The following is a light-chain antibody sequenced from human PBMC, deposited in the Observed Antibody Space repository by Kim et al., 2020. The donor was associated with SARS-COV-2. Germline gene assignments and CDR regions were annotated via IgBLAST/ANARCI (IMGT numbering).Light chain of an antibody. V-gene: IGKV3-15*01. CDR3: QQYNNWPFT. CDR1: QIVDRN. Sequence: VSPEQPATLSCSASQIVDRNLAWYRKKPGQAPRLLIYAVSTRATGIPATFSGSGSGADFTLTISSLQSEDFAIYYCQQYNNWPFTFGPGTKVDIK. J-gene: IGKJ3*01. CDR2: AVS.